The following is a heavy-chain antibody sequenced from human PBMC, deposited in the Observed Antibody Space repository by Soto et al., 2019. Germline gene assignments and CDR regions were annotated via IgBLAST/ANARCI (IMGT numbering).Heavy chain of an antibody. V-gene: IGHV3-30*18. J-gene: IGHJ5*02. CDR3: AKDKAPWISENWFDP. CDR1: GFTFSSYG. Sequence: GGSLRLSCAASGFTFSSYGMHWVRQAPGKGLEWVAVISYDGSNKYYADSVKGRFTISRDNSKNTLYLQMNSLRAEDTAVYYCAKDKAPWISENWFDPWGQGTLVTVSS. D-gene: IGHD1-1*01. CDR2: ISYDGSNK.